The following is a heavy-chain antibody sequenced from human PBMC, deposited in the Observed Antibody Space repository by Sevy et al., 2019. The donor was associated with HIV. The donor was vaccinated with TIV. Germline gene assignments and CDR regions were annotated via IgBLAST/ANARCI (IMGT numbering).Heavy chain of an antibody. CDR1: GFTFSSYS. Sequence: GGYLRLSCAASGFTFSSYSMNWVRQAPGKGLEWVSSISSSSSYIYYADSVKGRFTISRDNAKNSLYLQMNSLRAEDTAVYYCARQAYAAAGEKKNFDYWGQGTLVTVSS. CDR3: ARQAYAAAGEKKNFDY. D-gene: IGHD6-13*01. J-gene: IGHJ4*02. CDR2: ISSSSSYI. V-gene: IGHV3-21*01.